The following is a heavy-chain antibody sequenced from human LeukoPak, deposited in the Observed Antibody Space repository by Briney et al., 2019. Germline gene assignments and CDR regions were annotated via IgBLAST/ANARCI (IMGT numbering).Heavy chain of an antibody. V-gene: IGHV3-33*01. CDR1: GFTFSSYG. J-gene: IGHJ3*02. Sequence: GGSLRLSCAASGFTFSSYGMHWVRQAPGKGLEWVAVIWYDGSNKYYADSVKGRFTISRDNSKNTLYLQMNSLRAEDTAVYYCARAWRGVAFDIWGQGTMVTVSS. CDR3: ARAWRGVAFDI. D-gene: IGHD3-10*01. CDR2: IWYDGSNK.